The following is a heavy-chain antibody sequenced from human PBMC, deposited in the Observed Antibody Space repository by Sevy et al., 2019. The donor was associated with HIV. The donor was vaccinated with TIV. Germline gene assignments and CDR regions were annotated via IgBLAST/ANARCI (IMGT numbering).Heavy chain of an antibody. Sequence: GGSLRLSCAASGFTFSSYGMHWVRQAPGKGLEWVAVISPDGTNNYYGDSMRGRFTISRDNSKNTLYLQMDTVRVKDTAVYYCATGYCSPICLIDYWCQGTLVTVSS. V-gene: IGHV3-30*03. CDR1: GFTFSSYG. CDR2: ISPDGTNN. CDR3: ATGYCSPICLIDY. J-gene: IGHJ4*02. D-gene: IGHD2-2*03.